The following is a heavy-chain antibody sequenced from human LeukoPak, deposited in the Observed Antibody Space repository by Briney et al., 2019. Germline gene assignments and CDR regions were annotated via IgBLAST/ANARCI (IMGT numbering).Heavy chain of an antibody. V-gene: IGHV5-51*01. J-gene: IGHJ4*02. CDR1: GYSFTSYW. Sequence: GESLKISCKGAGYSFTSYWIGWVRQMPGKGLEGMGIIDPGDSDTRYCPSFQGQVTISADKSISTAYLQWSSLKASDTAMYYCARGRDGYNHDYWGQGTLVTVSS. CDR3: ARGRDGYNHDY. D-gene: IGHD5-24*01. CDR2: IDPGDSDT.